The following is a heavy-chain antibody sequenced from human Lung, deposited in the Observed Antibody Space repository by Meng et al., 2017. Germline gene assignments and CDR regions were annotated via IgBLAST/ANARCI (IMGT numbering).Heavy chain of an antibody. Sequence: QVHRQQGGAGLLKPSETLSLTRVVSGGSFSDYDWSWIRQPPGKGLEWIGEINHSGSTNYNPSLESRATISVDTSQNNLSLKLSSVTAADSAVYYCARGPTTMAHDFDYWGQGTLVTVSS. CDR1: GGSFSDYD. J-gene: IGHJ4*02. CDR2: INHSGST. D-gene: IGHD4-11*01. V-gene: IGHV4-34*01. CDR3: ARGPTTMAHDFDY.